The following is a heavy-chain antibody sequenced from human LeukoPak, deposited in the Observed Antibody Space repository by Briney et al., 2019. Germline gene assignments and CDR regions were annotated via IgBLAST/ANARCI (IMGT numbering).Heavy chain of an antibody. CDR3: ARDMKSRGYSGYGYAYFDY. CDR1: GDSVSSNSAA. V-gene: IGHV6-1*01. CDR2: TCYRSKWYN. J-gene: IGHJ4*02. D-gene: IGHD5-12*01. Sequence: SQTLSLTCAISGDSVSSNSAAWNWIRQSPSRGLEWLGRTCYRSKWYNDYAVSVKSRITINPDTSKNQFSLQLNSVTPEDTAVYYCARDMKSRGYSGYGYAYFDYWGQGTLVTVSS.